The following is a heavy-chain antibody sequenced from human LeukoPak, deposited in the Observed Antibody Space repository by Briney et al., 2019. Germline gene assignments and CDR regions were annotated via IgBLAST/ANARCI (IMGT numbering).Heavy chain of an antibody. Sequence: KPSETLALTCTVSGGSISNSYWSWIRLSPGKGLEWIGYISYNGSPDYSPSLKSRVTISSDTSKNQFFLIMRSVTAADTAVYYCAREESDWGQGTLVTVSS. CDR3: AREESD. CDR2: ISYNGSP. V-gene: IGHV4-59*01. J-gene: IGHJ4*02. CDR1: GGSISNSY.